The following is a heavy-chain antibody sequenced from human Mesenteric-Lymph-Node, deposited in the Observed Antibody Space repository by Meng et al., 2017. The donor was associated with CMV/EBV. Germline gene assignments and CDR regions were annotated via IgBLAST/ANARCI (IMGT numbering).Heavy chain of an antibody. CDR2: IYPGAST. D-gene: IGHD3-10*01. CDR3: ANHYYGSGSYYGD. J-gene: IGHJ4*02. V-gene: IGHV3-53*01. CDR1: GFTFSDYH. Sequence: GESLKISCEASGFTFSDYHMSWIRQAPGKGLEWVSVIYPGASTYHADSVKGRFIISRDNSKNTLYLQMNSLRAEDTAVYYCANHYYGSGSYYGDWGQGTLVTVSS.